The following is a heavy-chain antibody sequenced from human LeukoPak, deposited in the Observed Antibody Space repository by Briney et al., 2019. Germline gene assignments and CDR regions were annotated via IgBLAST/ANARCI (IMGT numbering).Heavy chain of an antibody. Sequence: SETLSLTCTVSGGSISSYYWSWIRQPPGKGLEWIGYIYYSGSTNYNPSLKSRVTISVDTSKNQFSLKLSSVTAADMAVYYCARLIGYSSSLDYWGQGTLVTVSS. J-gene: IGHJ4*02. V-gene: IGHV4-59*08. CDR1: GGSISSYY. CDR2: IYYSGST. CDR3: ARLIGYSSSLDY. D-gene: IGHD6-13*01.